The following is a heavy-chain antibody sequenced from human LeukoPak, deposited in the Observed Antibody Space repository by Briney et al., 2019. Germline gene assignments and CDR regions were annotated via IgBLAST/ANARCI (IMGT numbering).Heavy chain of an antibody. Sequence: ASVKVSCKASGYTFTSYGMSWVRQAPGQGLEWVGWISAYNGNTNYAQKLQGRVTMTTDTSTSTAYMELRSLRSDDTAVYYCARDLSGLRNWFDPWGQGTLVTVSS. J-gene: IGHJ5*02. CDR2: ISAYNGNT. CDR1: GYTFTSYG. D-gene: IGHD3-22*01. CDR3: ARDLSGLRNWFDP. V-gene: IGHV1-18*01.